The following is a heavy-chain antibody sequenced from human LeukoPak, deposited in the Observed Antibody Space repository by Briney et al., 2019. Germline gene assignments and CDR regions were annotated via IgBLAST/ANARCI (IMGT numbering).Heavy chain of an antibody. CDR3: ASGTFDDYGDYDRGDYFDH. CDR1: GASISSSSSS. J-gene: IGHJ4*02. D-gene: IGHD4-17*01. V-gene: IGHV4-39*02. CDR2: IYYSGLT. Sequence: SETLSLTRTLSGASISSSSSSWVWVRQPPGKGPEWIGSIYYSGLTYDNPSLKTRVSISVHPSKNHFSLEVSSVTAADTAVYYCASGTFDDYGDYDRGDYFDHWGQGTLVTVSS.